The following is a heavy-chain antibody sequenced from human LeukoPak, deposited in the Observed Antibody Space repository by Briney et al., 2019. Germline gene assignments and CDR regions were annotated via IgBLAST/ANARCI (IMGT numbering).Heavy chain of an antibody. D-gene: IGHD6-19*01. J-gene: IGHJ3*02. CDR2: ISSSSSYI. V-gene: IGHV3-21*04. CDR1: GFTFSSYS. Sequence: MLGGSLRLSCAASGFTFSSYSMNWVRQAPGKGLEWVSSISSSSSYIYYADSVKGRFTISRDNAKNSLYLQMNSLRAEDTALYYCARGGVAGSSDAFDIWGQGTMVTVSS. CDR3: ARGGVAGSSDAFDI.